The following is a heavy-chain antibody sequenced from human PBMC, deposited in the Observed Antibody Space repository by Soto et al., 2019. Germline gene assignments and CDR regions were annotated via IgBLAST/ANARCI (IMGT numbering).Heavy chain of an antibody. CDR3: EREAHPPVNPYYYYGMDV. Sequence: QVQLVQSGAEVKKPGSSVKVSCKASGGTFSSYAISWVRRAPGQGLEWMGGIIPIFGTANYAQKFQGRVTITADESTSTAYMELSSLRSEDTAVYYSEREAHPPVNPYYYYGMDVWGQGTTVTVSS. CDR1: GGTFSSYA. V-gene: IGHV1-69*01. CDR2: IIPIFGTA. J-gene: IGHJ6*02.